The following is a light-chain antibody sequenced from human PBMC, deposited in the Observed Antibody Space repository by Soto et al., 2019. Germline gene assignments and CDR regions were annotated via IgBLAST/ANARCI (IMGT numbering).Light chain of an antibody. V-gene: IGKV3-11*01. CDR2: DAS. CDR3: HQRQYWPPIT. Sequence: VVLTQSQATLSLSPGERATLYCRTSLSVSVYLDWYQQKPGQAPRLLISDASNRATGIPARFSGSGSGTDFTLTISSLEPEDFAVYYCHQRQYWPPITFGQGTRLEIK. J-gene: IGKJ5*01. CDR1: LSVSVY.